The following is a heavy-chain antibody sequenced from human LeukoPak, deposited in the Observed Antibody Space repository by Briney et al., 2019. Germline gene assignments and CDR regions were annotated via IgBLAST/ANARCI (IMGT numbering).Heavy chain of an antibody. CDR2: INHSGST. CDR1: GGSFSGYY. V-gene: IGHV4-34*01. Sequence: PSETLSLTCAVYGGSFSGYYWSWIRQPPGKGLEWIGEINHSGSTNYNPSLKSRVTISVDTSKNQFSLKLSSVTAADTAVYYCARVGRLRYFDWLLHRYYYGMDVWGQGTTVTVSS. CDR3: ARVGRLRYFDWLLHRYYYGMDV. J-gene: IGHJ6*02. D-gene: IGHD3-9*01.